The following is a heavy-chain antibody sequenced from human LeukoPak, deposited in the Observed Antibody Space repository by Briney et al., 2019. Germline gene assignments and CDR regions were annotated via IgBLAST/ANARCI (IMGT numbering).Heavy chain of an antibody. D-gene: IGHD1-14*01. CDR2: ISYIGST. V-gene: IGHV4-59*11. J-gene: IGHJ3*02. CDR3: ARDKISINAFDM. CDR1: DASISGHY. Sequence: SETLSLTCTVSDASISGHYLTWIRRPPGKGLEWIGYISYIGSTNYNPSLKSRVTISVDTSKNQFSLKLSSVTAADTAVYYCARDKISINAFDMWGQGTMVTVSS.